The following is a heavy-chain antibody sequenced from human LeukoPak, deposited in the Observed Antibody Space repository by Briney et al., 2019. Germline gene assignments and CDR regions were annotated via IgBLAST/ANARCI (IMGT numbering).Heavy chain of an antibody. CDR1: GGSISSYY. Sequence: SETLSLTCTVSGGSISSYYWSWIRQPPGKGLEWIGYIYYSGSTKYNPSLKSRVTISTDTSKKHVSLKLTSVTAADTAVYYCARGEQLVAYNYWGQGTLVTVSS. D-gene: IGHD6-6*01. V-gene: IGHV4-59*01. CDR2: IYYSGST. J-gene: IGHJ4*02. CDR3: ARGEQLVAYNY.